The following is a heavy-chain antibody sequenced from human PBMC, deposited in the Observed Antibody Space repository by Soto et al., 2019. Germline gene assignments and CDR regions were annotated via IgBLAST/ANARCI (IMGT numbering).Heavy chain of an antibody. CDR2: ISAYNGNT. J-gene: IGHJ4*02. Sequence: QVQLVQSGAEVKKPGASVKVSCKASGYTFTSYGINWVRQAPGQGLEWMGWISAYNGNTHYAQKLQGRVTMTTDTSTRPAYMELRRLRSADTAVYYCARVQSGYDFAYWGQEPLVTVSS. CDR3: ARVQSGYDFAY. V-gene: IGHV1-18*01. D-gene: IGHD5-12*01. CDR1: GYTFTSYG.